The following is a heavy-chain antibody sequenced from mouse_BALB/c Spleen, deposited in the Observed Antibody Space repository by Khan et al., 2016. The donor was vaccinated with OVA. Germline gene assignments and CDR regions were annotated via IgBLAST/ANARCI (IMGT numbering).Heavy chain of an antibody. Sequence: QIQLVQSGPELKKPGETVKISCKASGYTFTNYGINWVKQAPGKGLKWMGWINTNTGEPTYAEEFKGRFAFSLETSASTAYLQLNNLKNEDTATYFCARGNYYGSNSWFAYWGQGTLLTVSA. J-gene: IGHJ3*01. CDR1: GYTFTNYG. CDR2: INTNTGEP. V-gene: IGHV9-3*02. CDR3: ARGNYYGSNSWFAY. D-gene: IGHD1-1*01.